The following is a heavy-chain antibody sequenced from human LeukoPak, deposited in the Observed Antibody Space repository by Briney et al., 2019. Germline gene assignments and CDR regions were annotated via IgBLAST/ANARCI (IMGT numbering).Heavy chain of an antibody. CDR3: ARDTQAVAGPNDY. V-gene: IGHV3-21*01. CDR1: GFTFSSYS. D-gene: IGHD6-19*01. Sequence: GGSLRLSCAASGFTFSSYSMNWVRQAPRKGLEWVSSISSSSSYIYYADSVKGRFTISRDNAKNSLYLQMNSLRAEDTAVYYCARDTQAVAGPNDYWGQGTLVTVSS. CDR2: ISSSSSYI. J-gene: IGHJ4*02.